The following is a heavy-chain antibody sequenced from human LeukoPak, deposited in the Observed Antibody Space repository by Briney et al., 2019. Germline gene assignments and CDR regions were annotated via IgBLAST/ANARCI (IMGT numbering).Heavy chain of an antibody. Sequence: GGSLRLSCAASGFTVSSNYMSWVRQAPGKGLEWVSVTYSGGSTYYADSVKGRFTISRDTSKNTLYLQMNSLRAEDTAVYYCASGDFWSGSRPFDYWGQGTLVTVSS. CDR3: ASGDFWSGSRPFDY. J-gene: IGHJ4*02. V-gene: IGHV3-53*01. D-gene: IGHD3-3*01. CDR1: GFTVSSNY. CDR2: TYSGGST.